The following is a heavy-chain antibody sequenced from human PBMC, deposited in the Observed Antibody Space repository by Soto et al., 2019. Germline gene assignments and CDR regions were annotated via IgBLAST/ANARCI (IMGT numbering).Heavy chain of an antibody. J-gene: IGHJ4*02. CDR3: ARGDYGDYSYFDS. V-gene: IGHV4-30-2*01. D-gene: IGHD4-17*01. Sequence: LSLTCAVSGVSISGGGYSWSWIRQQPGKGLEWIGYIYHSGSTYYNPSLKSRVTISVDRSKKEFSLRLSSVTAADTAVYYCARGDYGDYSYFDSWGRGTLVTVS. CDR1: GVSISGGGYS. CDR2: IYHSGST.